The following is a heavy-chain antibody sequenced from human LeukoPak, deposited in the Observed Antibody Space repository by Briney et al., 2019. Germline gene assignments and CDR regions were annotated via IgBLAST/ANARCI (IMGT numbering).Heavy chain of an antibody. CDR1: GFTFSSYA. D-gene: IGHD3-3*01. CDR3: ASIVEPLLEWLLWNYMDV. CDR2: ISYDGSNK. V-gene: IGHV3-30-3*01. Sequence: PGGSLRLSCAASGFTFSSYAMHWVRQAPGKGLEWVAVISYDGSNKYYADSVKGRFTISRDNSKNTLYLQMNSLRAEDTAVYYCASIVEPLLEWLLWNYMDVWGKGTTVTVSS. J-gene: IGHJ6*03.